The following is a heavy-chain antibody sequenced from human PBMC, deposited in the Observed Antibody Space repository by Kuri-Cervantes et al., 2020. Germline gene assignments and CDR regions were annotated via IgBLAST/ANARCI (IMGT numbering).Heavy chain of an antibody. D-gene: IGHD3-22*01. CDR3: ARGFWLLVLDY. CDR1: GGSFSGYY. V-gene: IGHV4-34*01. CDR2: INHSGST. J-gene: IGHJ4*02. Sequence: SETLSLTCAVYGGSFSGYYWSWIRQPPGKGLEWIGEINHSGSTNYNPSLKSRVTISVDTSKNQFSLKLSSVTAADTAVYYYARGFWLLVLDYWGQGTLVTVSS.